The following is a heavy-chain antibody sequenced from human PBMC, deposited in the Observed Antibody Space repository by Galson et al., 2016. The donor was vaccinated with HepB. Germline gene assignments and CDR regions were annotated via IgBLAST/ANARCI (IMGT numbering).Heavy chain of an antibody. J-gene: IGHJ6*02. V-gene: IGHV1-8*01. CDR2: MNPNSGNT. CDR1: GYTFTSYD. CDR3: ARLPPPRYPGPGSYPNYGLDV. Sequence: SVKVSCKASGYTFTSYDINWVRQATGQGLEWMGWMNPNSGNTGYAQKFQGRVTLTRNTSISTAYMELSSLRSEDTAVYYCARLPPPRYPGPGSYPNYGLDVWGQGTTVTVSS. D-gene: IGHD3-10*01.